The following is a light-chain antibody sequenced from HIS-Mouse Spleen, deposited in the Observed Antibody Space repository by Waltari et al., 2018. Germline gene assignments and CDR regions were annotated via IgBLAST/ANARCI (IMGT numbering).Light chain of an antibody. CDR3: NSRDSSGNHYV. CDR2: GKN. J-gene: IGLJ1*01. Sequence: SSELTQDPAVSVALGQTVRITCQGDSLRSYYARWYQQTPGQAPVLVIYGKNNRPSGIPDRFSGSSSGNTASLTITGAQAEDEADYYCNSRDSSGNHYVFGTGTKVTVL. CDR1: SLRSYY. V-gene: IGLV3-19*01.